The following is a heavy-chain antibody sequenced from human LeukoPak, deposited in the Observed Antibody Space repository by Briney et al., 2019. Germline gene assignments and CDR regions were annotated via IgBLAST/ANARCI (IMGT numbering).Heavy chain of an antibody. Sequence: GGSLRLSCAASGFTFSGYAMHWVRQAPGKGPEWVTVISHDGTTKYYADSVKGRFTISRDNSKNTLYLQMSSLRVEDTAMYYCARDPIMGAPDYLDHWGQGTLVTVSS. J-gene: IGHJ4*02. CDR3: ARDPIMGAPDYLDH. V-gene: IGHV3-30-3*01. CDR2: ISHDGTTK. D-gene: IGHD1-14*01. CDR1: GFTFSGYA.